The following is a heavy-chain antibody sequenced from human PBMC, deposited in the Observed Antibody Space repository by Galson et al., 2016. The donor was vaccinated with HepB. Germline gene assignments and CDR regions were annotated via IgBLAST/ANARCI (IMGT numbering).Heavy chain of an antibody. V-gene: IGHV3-66*02. D-gene: IGHD6-13*01. CDR3: ATAASRGDYFDY. J-gene: IGHJ4*02. CDR2: LSSGGGT. CDR1: EFTVSSNY. Sequence: SLRLSCAASEFTVSSNYLSWVRQAPGMGLEWVSTLSSGGGTYYADSVRGRFTISRDNYKNTLHLQMNSLRPEDTTLYYCATAASRGDYFDYWGQGTLVTVSS.